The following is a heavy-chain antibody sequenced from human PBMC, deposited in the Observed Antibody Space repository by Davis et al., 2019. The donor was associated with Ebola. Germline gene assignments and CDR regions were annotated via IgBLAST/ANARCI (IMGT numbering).Heavy chain of an antibody. Sequence: GESLKISCAASGFTVSSNYMSWVRQAPGKGLEWVSVIYSGGSTYYADSVKGRFTISRDNSKNTLYLQMNSLRAEDTAVYYCARARAWEPYYYYGMDVWGQGNTVTVSS. J-gene: IGHJ6*02. CDR3: ARARAWEPYYYYGMDV. CDR2: IYSGGST. CDR1: GFTVSSNY. D-gene: IGHD1-26*01. V-gene: IGHV3-66*01.